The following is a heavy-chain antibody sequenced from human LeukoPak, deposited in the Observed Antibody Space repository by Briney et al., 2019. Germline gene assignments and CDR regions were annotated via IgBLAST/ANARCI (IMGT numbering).Heavy chain of an antibody. Sequence: GGSLRLSCAASGFTFSGSALHWVRQASGKGLEWVGRIRSTANGYATAYAASVKGRFTISRDDSKNTAYLQMDSLKTEDTAVYYCARGHTAVTRHFDFWGQGTLVTVSS. CDR2: IRSTANGYAT. CDR1: GFTFSGSA. J-gene: IGHJ4*02. V-gene: IGHV3-73*01. CDR3: ARGHTAVTRHFDF. D-gene: IGHD4-17*01.